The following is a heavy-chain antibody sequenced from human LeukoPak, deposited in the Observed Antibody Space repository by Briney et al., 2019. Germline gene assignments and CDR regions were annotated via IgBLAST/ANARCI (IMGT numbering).Heavy chain of an antibody. CDR3: ARPNTWITEGFDH. CDR1: GYSIGTGCY. J-gene: IGHJ5*02. CDR2: IYGDGTT. D-gene: IGHD3-16*01. Sequence: KPLETLSLTCSVSGYSIGTGCYWGWVRQPPGKGLQWIGSIYGDGTTFYNPSLKSRLTISIDTSKNQFSLKLTSMTAADTAVYYCARPNTWITEGFDHWGQGALVTVSS. V-gene: IGHV4-38-2*01.